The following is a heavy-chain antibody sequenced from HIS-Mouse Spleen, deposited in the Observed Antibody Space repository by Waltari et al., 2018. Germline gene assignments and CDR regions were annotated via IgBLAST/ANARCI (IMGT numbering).Heavy chain of an antibody. CDR2: IYYSGST. CDR3: AREIPYSSSWYDWYFDL. Sequence: QLQLQESGPGLVKPSETLSLTCTVSGGSISSSSYYWGWIRQPPGKGRGWIGRIYYSGSTDYNPPLKSRVTIPVDTSKNQFSLKLSSVTAADTAVYYCAREIPYSSSWYDWYFDLWGRGTLVTVSS. J-gene: IGHJ2*01. V-gene: IGHV4-39*07. D-gene: IGHD6-13*01. CDR1: GGSISSSSYY.